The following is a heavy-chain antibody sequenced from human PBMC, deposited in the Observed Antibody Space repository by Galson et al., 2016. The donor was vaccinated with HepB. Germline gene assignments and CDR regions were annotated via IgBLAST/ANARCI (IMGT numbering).Heavy chain of an antibody. Sequence: SLRLSCAASGFTFSTYSMNWVRQAPGKGLEWVSFISITSGYKYYADSLKGRVTVSRDNAKNSLYLQISSLRVEDTAVYFCAKVPYGDYASAFDSWGQGTLVTVSS. V-gene: IGHV3-21*04. D-gene: IGHD4-17*01. CDR3: AKVPYGDYASAFDS. J-gene: IGHJ4*02. CDR2: ISITSGYK. CDR1: GFTFSTYS.